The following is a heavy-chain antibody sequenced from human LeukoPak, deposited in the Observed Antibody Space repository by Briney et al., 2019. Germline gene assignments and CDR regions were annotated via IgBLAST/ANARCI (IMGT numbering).Heavy chain of an antibody. J-gene: IGHJ4*02. V-gene: IGHV3-53*01. CDR2: IYSGGST. D-gene: IGHD2-21*02. CDR3: AKAPSSCGGDCYLIFDY. CDR1: GFTVSSNY. Sequence: GGSLRLSCAASGFTVSSNYMSWVRQAPGKGLEWVSVIYSGGSTYYADSVKGWFSISRDNSKNTLYLQMNSLRVEDTAVYYCAKAPSSCGGDCYLIFDYWGQGTLVTVSS.